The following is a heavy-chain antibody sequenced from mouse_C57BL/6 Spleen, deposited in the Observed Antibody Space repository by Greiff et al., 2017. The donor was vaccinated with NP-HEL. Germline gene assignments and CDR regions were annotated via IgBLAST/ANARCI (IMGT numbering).Heavy chain of an antibody. V-gene: IGHV1-47*01. CDR1: GYTFTTYP. Sequence: VQLVESGAELVKPGASVKMSCKASGYTFTTYPIEWMKQNHGKSLEWIGNFHPYNDDTKYNEKFKGKATLTVEKSSSTVYLELSRLTSDDSAVYYGARRAYYSNSFDYWGQGTTLTVSS. CDR2: FHPYNDDT. D-gene: IGHD2-5*01. J-gene: IGHJ2*01. CDR3: ARRAYYSNSFDY.